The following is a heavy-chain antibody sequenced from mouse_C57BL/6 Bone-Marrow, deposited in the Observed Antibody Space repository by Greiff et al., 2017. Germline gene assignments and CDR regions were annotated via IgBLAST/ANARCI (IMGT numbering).Heavy chain of an antibody. CDR1: SFAFMASA. Sequence: LQQSGAELVRPGSSVKLSCKDSSFAFMASAMHWVKQRPGHGLEWIGSFTMYSDATEYSEKFKGKATLTANKSSSTSYIELSRRTSEDSAVYYCARGSYYYGSSSAMDYWGQGTSVTVSS. CDR2: FTMYSDAT. V-gene: IGHV1-49*01. J-gene: IGHJ4*01. CDR3: ARGSYYYGSSSAMDY. D-gene: IGHD1-1*01.